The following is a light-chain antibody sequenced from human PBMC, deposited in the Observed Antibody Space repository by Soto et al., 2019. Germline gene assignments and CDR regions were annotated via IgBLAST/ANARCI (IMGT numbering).Light chain of an antibody. CDR3: QQYNKWPLT. CDR1: ESVSSN. Sequence: EIVMTQSPATLSVSQGERATLSCRASESVSSNLAWYQQKPGQAPRLHIYGASTRATGIPARFSGSGSGTEFTLTISSLQSEDFAVYYCQQYNKWPLTFGGGTKVEIK. V-gene: IGKV3-15*01. J-gene: IGKJ4*01. CDR2: GAS.